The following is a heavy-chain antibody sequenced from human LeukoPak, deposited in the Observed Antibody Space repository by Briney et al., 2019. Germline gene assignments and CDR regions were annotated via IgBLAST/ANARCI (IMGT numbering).Heavy chain of an antibody. CDR3: SRGGLRGSYYEYFHH. CDR2: INPNSGDT. V-gene: IGHV1-2*02. J-gene: IGHJ1*01. Sequence: ASVKVSCKASGYTFTDYYMHWVRQAPGQGLEWIGWINPNSGDTNYAQKFQGRVTVTRDTSLSPAYMEPDRLRSDGPSVYYLSRGGLRGSYYEYFHHWGQGTLVSVSS. CDR1: GYTFTDYY. D-gene: IGHD1-26*01.